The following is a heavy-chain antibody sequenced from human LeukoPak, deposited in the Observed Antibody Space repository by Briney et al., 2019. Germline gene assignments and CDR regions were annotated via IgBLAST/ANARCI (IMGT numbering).Heavy chain of an antibody. CDR2: IIPLFGTA. J-gene: IGHJ6*03. D-gene: IGHD4/OR15-4a*01. CDR3: ARSDYYYYYYIDV. Sequence: SVKVSCKVSGDTFSSYAINWVRQAPGQGLEWMGKIIPLFGTADYAQKLQGRVTITTDESTITAYMELSSLRSGDTAVYYCARSDYYYYYYIDVWGKGTTVTVSS. V-gene: IGHV1-69*05. CDR1: GDTFSSYA.